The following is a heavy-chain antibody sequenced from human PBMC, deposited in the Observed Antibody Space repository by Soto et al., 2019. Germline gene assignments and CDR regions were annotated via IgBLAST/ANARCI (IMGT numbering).Heavy chain of an antibody. V-gene: IGHV4-31*03. D-gene: IGHD3-9*01. J-gene: IGHJ6*02. Sequence: PSETLSLTCTVSGGSVNSGGYHWSWIRQHPGKGLEWIGDIYYSGSTYYNPSLKSRVTISIDTSTNHFSLHLSALTAADTAVYYCASRAGYYKRSLAYYYYYYGMDVWGQGTTVTVSS. CDR3: ASRAGYYKRSLAYYYYYYGMDV. CDR1: GGSVNSGGYH. CDR2: IYYSGST.